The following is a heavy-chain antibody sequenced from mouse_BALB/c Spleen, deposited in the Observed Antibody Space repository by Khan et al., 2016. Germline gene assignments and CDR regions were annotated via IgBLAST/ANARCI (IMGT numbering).Heavy chain of an antibody. Sequence: QIQLVQSGPELKKPGETVKISCKATGYTFTNYGMNWVKQAPGKGLKWMGWINTYTGEPTYADDFKGRFAFSLETSASTAYLQINKLKNEDTATYFCAPITTTGYFDVWGAGTTVTVSS. D-gene: IGHD1-1*01. CDR2: INTYTGEP. J-gene: IGHJ1*01. V-gene: IGHV9-3-1*01. CDR1: GYTFTNYG. CDR3: APITTTGYFDV.